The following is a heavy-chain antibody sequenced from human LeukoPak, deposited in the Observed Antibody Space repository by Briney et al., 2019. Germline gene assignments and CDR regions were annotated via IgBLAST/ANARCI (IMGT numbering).Heavy chain of an antibody. Sequence: GGSLRLSCAASGFTFSSYSMNWVRQAPGKGLEWVSSISSSSSYIYYADSVKGRLTISRDNAKNSLYLQMNSLRAEDTAVYYCARDSYDFWSGPNWFDPWGQGTLVTVSS. D-gene: IGHD3-3*01. CDR3: ARDSYDFWSGPNWFDP. V-gene: IGHV3-21*01. CDR1: GFTFSSYS. CDR2: ISSSSSYI. J-gene: IGHJ5*02.